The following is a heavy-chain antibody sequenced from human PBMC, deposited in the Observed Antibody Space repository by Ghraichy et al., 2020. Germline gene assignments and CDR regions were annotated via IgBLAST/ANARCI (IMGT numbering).Heavy chain of an antibody. J-gene: IGHJ6*02. CDR1: GFTFSSYG. Sequence: GGSLRLSCAASGFTFSSYGMHWVRQAPGKGLEWVAVIWYDGSNKYYADSVKGRFTISRDNSKNTLYLQMNSLRAEDTAVYYCARELRSYQLQAYYYYYGMDVWGQGTTVTVSS. CDR3: ARELRSYQLQAYYYYYGMDV. D-gene: IGHD2-2*01. V-gene: IGHV3-33*01. CDR2: IWYDGSNK.